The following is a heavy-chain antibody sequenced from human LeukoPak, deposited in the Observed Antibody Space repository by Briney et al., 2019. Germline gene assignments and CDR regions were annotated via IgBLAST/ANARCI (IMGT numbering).Heavy chain of an antibody. D-gene: IGHD4-17*01. J-gene: IGHJ4*02. CDR1: GGSFTSGAYY. Sequence: SETLSLTCSVSGGSFTSGAYYWSWIRQPAGKELEWIGHTYIGGNTKYNPSLKSRVAISEDTSKNQFSLMLRSVTAADTALYYCATSPYGEESHFDSWGQGTLVTVSS. V-gene: IGHV4-61*09. CDR3: ATSPYGEESHFDS. CDR2: TYIGGNT.